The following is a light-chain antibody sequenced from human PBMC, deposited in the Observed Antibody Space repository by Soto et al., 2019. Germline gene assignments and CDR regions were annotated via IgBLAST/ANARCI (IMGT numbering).Light chain of an antibody. J-gene: IGKJ5*01. CDR3: QQRSNSPPWIT. CDR1: QRVTSY. V-gene: IGKV3-11*01. CDR2: DAS. Sequence: EIVMTQSPATLSVSPGERGTLSCRASQRVTSYLAWYQQKPGQAPRLLIYDASNRSTGIPARFSGSGSGTDFTLTISSLEPEDSAVYYCQQRSNSPPWITFGQGTRLEI.